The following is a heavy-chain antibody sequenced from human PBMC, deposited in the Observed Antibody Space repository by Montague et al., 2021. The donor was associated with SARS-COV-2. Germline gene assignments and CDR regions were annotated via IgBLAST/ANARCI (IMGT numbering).Heavy chain of an antibody. Sequence: TLSLTCTVSGGSISSSVYYCSWIRQHPGKGLEWIGYMYDSGSTYYNPSLTSRVTMSLDTSKNQFSLKLSSVTAADTAVYYCARGDGVVVAAPYIWGQGTMVTVSS. D-gene: IGHD2-15*01. CDR2: MYDSGST. CDR3: ARGDGVVVAAPYI. V-gene: IGHV4-31*03. CDR1: GGSISSSVYY. J-gene: IGHJ3*02.